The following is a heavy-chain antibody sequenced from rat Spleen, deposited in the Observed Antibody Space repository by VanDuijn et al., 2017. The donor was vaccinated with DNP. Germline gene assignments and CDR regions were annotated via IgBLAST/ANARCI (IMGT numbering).Heavy chain of an antibody. Sequence: EVQLVESGGGLVQPGRSLKLSCAASGFTFSDYNMAWVRQAPAKGLEWVASISTSGVSTYYRDSVKGRFTISRDNAENTLYLQMNSLRSEDMATYYCARSLPGYNPAMDAWGQGTSVTVSS. V-gene: IGHV5-25*01. CDR3: ARSLPGYNPAMDA. CDR1: GFTFSDYN. CDR2: ISTSGVST. J-gene: IGHJ4*01. D-gene: IGHD1-4*01.